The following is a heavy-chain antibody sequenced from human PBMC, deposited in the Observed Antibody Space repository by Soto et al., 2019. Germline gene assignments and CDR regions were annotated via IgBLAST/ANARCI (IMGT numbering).Heavy chain of an antibody. Sequence: VQLQESGPGLVKPSGTLSLTCAVSNGSITSGNWWSWVRKPPGKGLEWIGDIYQTGSTNYNPSLRSRVIISVDKSKNNFSLSLSSVTAADTAVYFCARVWGALAPIAGWFGPWGRGILVTVSS. J-gene: IGHJ5*02. CDR2: IYQTGST. CDR3: ARVWGALAPIAGWFGP. CDR1: NGSITSGNW. V-gene: IGHV4-4*02. D-gene: IGHD3-16*01.